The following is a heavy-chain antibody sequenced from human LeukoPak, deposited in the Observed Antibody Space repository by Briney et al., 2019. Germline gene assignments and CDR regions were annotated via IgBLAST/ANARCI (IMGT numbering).Heavy chain of an antibody. J-gene: IGHJ3*02. CDR2: ISSSSSYI. V-gene: IGHV3-21*01. CDR3: ARHFAWGNDAFDI. Sequence: GGSLRLSCAASGFTFSSYSMNWVRQAPGKGLEWVSSISSSSSYIYYADSVKGRFTISRDNAKNSLYLQMNSLRAEDTAVNYCARHFAWGNDAFDIWGQGTMVTVSS. D-gene: IGHD7-27*01. CDR1: GFTFSSYS.